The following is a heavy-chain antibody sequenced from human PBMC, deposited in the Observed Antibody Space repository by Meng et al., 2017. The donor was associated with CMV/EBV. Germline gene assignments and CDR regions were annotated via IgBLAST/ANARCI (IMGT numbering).Heavy chain of an antibody. CDR3: AREEYCSSTSCSPQFGYYYYYGMDV. D-gene: IGHD2-2*01. J-gene: IGHJ6*02. V-gene: IGHV1-2*02. CDR2: INPNSGGT. CDR1: GYTFTGYY. Sequence: ASVKVSCKASGYTFTGYYMHWVRQAPGQGLEWMGWINPNSGGTNYAQKFQGRVTMTRDTSISTAYMELSRLRSDDTAVYYCAREEYCSSTSCSPQFGYYYYYGMDVWGQGTTVIVSS.